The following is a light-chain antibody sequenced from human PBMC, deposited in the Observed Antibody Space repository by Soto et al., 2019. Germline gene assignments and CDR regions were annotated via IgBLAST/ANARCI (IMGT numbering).Light chain of an antibody. V-gene: IGKV3-11*01. CDR3: QQRSNWIT. J-gene: IGKJ5*01. Sequence: ELVLTQSPATPSLSPGPRPTLSCRASQSVSSYLAWYQQKPGQAPRILIYDASNRATGIPARFSGSGSGTVFTLTISSIEPEDFAVYYCQQRSNWITFGQGKRLEIK. CDR1: QSVSSY. CDR2: DAS.